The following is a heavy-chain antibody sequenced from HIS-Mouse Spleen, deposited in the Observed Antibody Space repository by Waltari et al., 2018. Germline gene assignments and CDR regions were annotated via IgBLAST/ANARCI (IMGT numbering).Heavy chain of an antibody. V-gene: IGHV4-39*07. J-gene: IGHJ2*01. CDR2: IYYSGST. CDR3: AREIPYSSSWYDWYFDL. D-gene: IGHD6-13*01. CDR1: GGSISSSSYN. Sequence: QLQLQESGPGLVKPSETLSLTCTVSGGSISSSSYNCGGIRQPPGKGLEWIGSIYYSGSTYYNPSLKSRVTISVDTSKNQFSLKLSSVTAADTAVYYCAREIPYSSSWYDWYFDLWGRGTLVTVSS.